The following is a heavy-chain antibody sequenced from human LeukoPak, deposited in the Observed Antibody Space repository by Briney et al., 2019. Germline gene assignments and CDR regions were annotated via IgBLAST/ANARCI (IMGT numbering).Heavy chain of an antibody. D-gene: IGHD6-19*01. CDR2: IYSGGST. CDR3: ARVTVAGFDY. CDR1: GFTVSSNY. J-gene: IGHJ4*02. V-gene: IGHV3-53*01. Sequence: PGGSLRLSCAVSGFTVSSNYMSGVRQAPGKGLEWVSVIYSGGSTYYADSVKGRFTISRDNSKNTLYLQMNSLRAEDTAVYYCARVTVAGFDYWGQGTLVTVSS.